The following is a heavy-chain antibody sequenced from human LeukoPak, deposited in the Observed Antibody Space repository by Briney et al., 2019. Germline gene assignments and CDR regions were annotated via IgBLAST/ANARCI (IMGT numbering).Heavy chain of an antibody. D-gene: IGHD3-22*01. Sequence: PGGSLRLSCAASGFTFSSYGMHWVRQAPGKGLEWVAVISYDGSNKYYADSVKGRFTISRDNSKNTLYLQMNSLRAEDTAVYYCAKDFDLYDSSNHDAFDIWGQGTMVTVSS. J-gene: IGHJ3*02. CDR1: GFTFSSYG. V-gene: IGHV3-30*18. CDR2: ISYDGSNK. CDR3: AKDFDLYDSSNHDAFDI.